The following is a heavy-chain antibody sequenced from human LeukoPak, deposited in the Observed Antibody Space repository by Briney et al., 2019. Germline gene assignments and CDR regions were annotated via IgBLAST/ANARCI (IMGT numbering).Heavy chain of an antibody. CDR1: GDSVSSNSAT. Sequence: SQTLSLTCAISGDSVSSNSATWNWIRQSPSRGLEWLGRTYYRSKWYKYYAVSVKGRITINPDTSKNQFSLKLSSVTAADTAVYYCARGGGGSSTVTIYWFDSWGQGTLVTVSS. J-gene: IGHJ5*01. CDR2: TYYRSKWYK. D-gene: IGHD4-17*01. V-gene: IGHV6-1*01. CDR3: ARGGGGSSTVTIYWFDS.